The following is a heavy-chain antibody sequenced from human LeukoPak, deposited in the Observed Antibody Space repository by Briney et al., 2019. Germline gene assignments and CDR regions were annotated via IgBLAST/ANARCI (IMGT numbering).Heavy chain of an antibody. CDR2: IYSGGST. CDR1: GFTVRSNY. J-gene: IGHJ4*02. D-gene: IGHD3-10*01. V-gene: IGHV3-53*01. Sequence: GGSLRLSCAASGFTVRSNYMSWVRQAPGKGLEWVSVIYSGGSTYYADSVKGRFTISRDNSKNTLYLQMNSLRVEDTAVYYCASGGMVRGPEPFDYWGQGTLVTVSS. CDR3: ASGGMVRGPEPFDY.